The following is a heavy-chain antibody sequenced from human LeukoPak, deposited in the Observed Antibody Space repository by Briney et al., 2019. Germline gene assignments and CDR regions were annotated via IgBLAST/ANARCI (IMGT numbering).Heavy chain of an antibody. CDR1: GYTFTGYY. CDR2: INPNSGGT. D-gene: IGHD1-20*01. Sequence: ASVKVSCKASGYTFTGYYMHWVRQAPGQGLEWIGWINPNSGGTNYAQKFQGRVTMTRDTSISTAYMELSRLRSDDTAVYYCARGYNWNPFFDYWGQGTLVTVSS. J-gene: IGHJ4*02. V-gene: IGHV1-2*02. CDR3: ARGYNWNPFFDY.